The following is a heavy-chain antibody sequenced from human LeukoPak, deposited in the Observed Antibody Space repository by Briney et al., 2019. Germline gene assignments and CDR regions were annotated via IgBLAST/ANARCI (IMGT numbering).Heavy chain of an antibody. D-gene: IGHD3-16*01. CDR3: VKDSYDNTGYEYFQH. CDR2: ISSNGGST. Sequence: GGSLRLPCSASGFTFSNYVMYWVRQAPGKGLECVSGISSNGGSTYYADSVKGRFTISRDNSKNTLYLQMSSLRVEDTAVYYCVKDSYDNTGYEYFQHWGQGTLVTGSS. CDR1: GFTFSNYV. V-gene: IGHV3-64D*08. J-gene: IGHJ1*01.